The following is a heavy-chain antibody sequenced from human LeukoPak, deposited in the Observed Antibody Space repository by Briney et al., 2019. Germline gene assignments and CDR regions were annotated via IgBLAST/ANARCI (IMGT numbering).Heavy chain of an antibody. CDR1: GLTFSSYG. Sequence: GGSLRLSCAASGLTFSSYGMHWVRQAPGKGLEWVAVISYDGSNKYYADSVKGRFTISRDNSKNTLYLQMNSLRAEDTAVYYCAKWEVSQAVFDYWGQGTLVTVSS. V-gene: IGHV3-30*18. CDR3: AKWEVSQAVFDY. D-gene: IGHD3-10*01. J-gene: IGHJ4*02. CDR2: ISYDGSNK.